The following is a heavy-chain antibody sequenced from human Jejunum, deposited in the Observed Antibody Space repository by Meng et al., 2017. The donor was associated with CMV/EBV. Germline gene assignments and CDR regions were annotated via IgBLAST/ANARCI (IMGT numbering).Heavy chain of an antibody. CDR2: MNTDGSRT. V-gene: IGHV3-74*01. CDR1: GASIPDYY. J-gene: IGHJ4*02. CDR3: ADFEVG. D-gene: IGHD1-26*01. Sequence: LSLTVDVSGASIPDYYWNWIRQPPGKGLEWVSGMNTDGSRTFYADSVKGRFTISRDNAKNMLYLQMSSLSAEDTAVYYCADFEVGWGQGTLVTVS.